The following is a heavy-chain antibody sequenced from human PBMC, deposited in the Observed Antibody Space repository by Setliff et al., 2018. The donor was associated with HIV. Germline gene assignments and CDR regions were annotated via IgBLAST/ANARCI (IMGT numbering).Heavy chain of an antibody. CDR1: GGSISGYY. CDR3: AKGAGFYGDYTFDY. CDR2: INHTGST. V-gene: IGHV4-59*03. J-gene: IGHJ4*02. Sequence: PSETLSLTCTVSGGSISGYYWSWIRQSPGKGLEWIGEINHTGSTNYNPSLQSRVSISMDASKNKFSLKVTSVTSADTAVYYCAKGAGFYGDYTFDYWGQGNLVTVSS. D-gene: IGHD4-17*01.